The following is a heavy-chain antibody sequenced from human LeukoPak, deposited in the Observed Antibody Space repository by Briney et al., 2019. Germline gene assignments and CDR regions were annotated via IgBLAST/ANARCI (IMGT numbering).Heavy chain of an antibody. CDR1: GFTFTTYD. Sequence: GASVKVSCKAAGFTFTTYDINWGRQAPGQRLEWMGGMNPSSGDTGYAQKFQGRVTITRNTSISTAYLDLSSLRSDDTAVYYCARNSHWFDPWGQGTLVTVSS. J-gene: IGHJ5*02. CDR3: ARNSHWFDP. D-gene: IGHD5-18*01. CDR2: MNPSSGDT. V-gene: IGHV1-8*03.